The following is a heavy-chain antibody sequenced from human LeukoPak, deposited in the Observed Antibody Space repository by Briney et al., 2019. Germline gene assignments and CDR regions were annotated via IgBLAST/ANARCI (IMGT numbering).Heavy chain of an antibody. D-gene: IGHD1-26*01. Sequence: SETLSLTCTVSGGSISSGSYYWSWIRQPAGKGLEWIGRIYTSGSTNYNPSLKSRVTISVDTSKNQFSLKLSSVTAADTAVYYCARDVVGATLYFDYWGQGTLVTVSS. CDR3: ARDVVGATLYFDY. J-gene: IGHJ4*02. V-gene: IGHV4-61*02. CDR1: GGSISSGSYY. CDR2: IYTSGST.